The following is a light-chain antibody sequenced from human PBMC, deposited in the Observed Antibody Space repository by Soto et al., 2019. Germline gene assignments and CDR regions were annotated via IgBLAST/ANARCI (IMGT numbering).Light chain of an antibody. V-gene: IGLV2-14*01. CDR3: SSYTSSTLDV. CDR2: DVS. J-gene: IGLJ1*01. CDR1: SSDVGGYNY. Sequence: ALTQPASVSGSPGQSITISCTGTSSDVGGYNYVSWYQQHPGKAPKLMIYDVSNRPSGVSNRFSGSKSGNTASLTISGLQAEDEADYYCSSYTSSTLDVFGTGTKVTVL.